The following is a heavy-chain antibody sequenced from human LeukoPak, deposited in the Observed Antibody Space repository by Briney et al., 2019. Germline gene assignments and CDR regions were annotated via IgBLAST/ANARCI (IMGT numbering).Heavy chain of an antibody. D-gene: IGHD3-3*01. J-gene: IGHJ6*02. CDR2: IYYSGST. CDR1: GGSISSGGYY. Sequence: SETLSLTCTVSGGSISSGGYYWSWIRQHPGKGLEWIGYIYYSGSTYYNPSLKSRVTISVDTSKNQFSLKLSSVTAADTAVYYCARDLILACPTLYYYYGMDVWGQGTTVTVSS. V-gene: IGHV4-31*03. CDR3: ARDLILACPTLYYYYGMDV.